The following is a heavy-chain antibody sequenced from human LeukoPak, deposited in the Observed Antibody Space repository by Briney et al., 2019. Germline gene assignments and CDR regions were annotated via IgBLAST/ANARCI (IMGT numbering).Heavy chain of an antibody. CDR1: GGSVSSYY. J-gene: IGHJ4*02. D-gene: IGHD1-1*01. CDR2: IYYSGST. Sequence: SETLSLTCTVSGGSVSSYYWSWIRQPPGKGLEWIGYIYYSGSTNYNPSLKSRVTISVDTSKNQFSLKLSSVTAADTAVYYCARHGDWNGKGIDYWGQGTLVTVSS. CDR3: ARHGDWNGKGIDY. V-gene: IGHV4-59*08.